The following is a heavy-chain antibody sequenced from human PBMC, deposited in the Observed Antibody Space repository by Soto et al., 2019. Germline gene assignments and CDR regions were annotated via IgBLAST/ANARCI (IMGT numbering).Heavy chain of an antibody. V-gene: IGHV3-66*01. J-gene: IGHJ4*02. CDR3: ARDTFGGAYDFWH. D-gene: IGHD3-3*01. Sequence: EVQLVESGGGLVQPGGSLRLSCAASGFTVSNFYMTWVRQAPGKGLEWVSVISSCGSTYYADSVTGRFTISRDNSKNTLYLEMNSLRDGDTAVYYCARDTFGGAYDFWHGGQGTLVTVSS. CDR2: ISSCGST. CDR1: GFTVSNFY.